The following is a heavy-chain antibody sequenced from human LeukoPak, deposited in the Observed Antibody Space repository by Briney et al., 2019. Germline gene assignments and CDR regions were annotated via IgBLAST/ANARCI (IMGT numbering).Heavy chain of an antibody. CDR2: IYHSGST. D-gene: IGHD2-8*01. J-gene: IGHJ4*02. Sequence: SETLSLTCTVSGYSISSGYYWGWIRQPPGKGLEWIGSIYHSGSTYYNPSLKSRVTISVDTSKNQFSLKLSSVTAADTAVYYCARVKCTNGVCYFDYWGQGTLVTVPS. CDR3: ARVKCTNGVCYFDY. CDR1: GYSISSGYY. V-gene: IGHV4-38-2*02.